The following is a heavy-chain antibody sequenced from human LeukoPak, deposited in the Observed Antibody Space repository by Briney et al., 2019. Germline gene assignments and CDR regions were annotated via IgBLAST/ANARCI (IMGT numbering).Heavy chain of an antibody. CDR2: ISYDGSNK. CDR1: GFTFSSYA. CDR3: AREGGASEGGAFDI. D-gene: IGHD1-26*01. V-gene: IGHV3-30-3*01. Sequence: PGGSLRLSCAASGFTFSSYAMHWVRQAPGKGLEWVAVISYDGSNKYYADSVKGRFTISRDNSKNTLYLQMNSLRAGDTAVYYCAREGGASEGGAFDIWGQGTMVTVSS. J-gene: IGHJ3*02.